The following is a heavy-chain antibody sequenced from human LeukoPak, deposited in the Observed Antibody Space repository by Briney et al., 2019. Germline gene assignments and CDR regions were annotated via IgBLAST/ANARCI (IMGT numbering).Heavy chain of an antibody. D-gene: IGHD6-13*01. V-gene: IGHV3-30*18. CDR2: VSFDGRSQ. CDR3: AKDREYSSSCTDY. Sequence: PGRSLRLSCAASGFTFSSYGIHWVRQAPGKGLEWVAVVSFDGRSQYYADSVKGRFTISRDNSKNTLYLQMNSLRAEDTAVYYCAKDREYSSSCTDYWGQGTLVTVSS. CDR1: GFTFSSYG. J-gene: IGHJ4*02.